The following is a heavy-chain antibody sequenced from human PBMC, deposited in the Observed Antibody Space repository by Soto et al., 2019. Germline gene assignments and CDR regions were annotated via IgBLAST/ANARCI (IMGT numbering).Heavy chain of an antibody. D-gene: IGHD3-10*01. J-gene: IGHJ4*02. CDR3: ARVGPLSGSGSYHYFDY. CDR2: ISAYNVNT. CDR1: GYTFTNYG. Sequence: QVQLVQSGAEVKKPGASVKVSCKASGYTFTNYGITWVRQAPGQGLEWMGWISAYNVNTDYAQKVQGRVTMTTDTSTSTAYMEVSSLRSDDTAVYYCARVGPLSGSGSYHYFDYWGQGPLVTVSS. V-gene: IGHV1-18*04.